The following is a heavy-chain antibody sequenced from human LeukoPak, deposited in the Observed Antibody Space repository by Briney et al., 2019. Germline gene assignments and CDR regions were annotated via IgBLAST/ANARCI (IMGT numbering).Heavy chain of an antibody. CDR2: IYHSGST. CDR3: ASIFVYYYEGRGYPIYFDY. D-gene: IGHD3-22*01. Sequence: SETLSLTCAVSGGSISSSNWWSWVRQPPGKGLEWIGEIYHSGSTNYNPSLKSRVAISVDKSKNQFSLKLSSVTAADTAVYYCASIFVYYYEGRGYPIYFDYWGQGTLATVSS. J-gene: IGHJ4*02. V-gene: IGHV4-4*02. CDR1: GGSISSSNW.